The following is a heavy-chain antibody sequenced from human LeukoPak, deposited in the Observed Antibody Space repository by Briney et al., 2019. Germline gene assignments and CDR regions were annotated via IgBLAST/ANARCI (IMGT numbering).Heavy chain of an antibody. CDR1: GGSISSYY. D-gene: IGHD3-22*01. V-gene: IGHV4-59*01. CDR3: ARTRGYYESSGFDY. Sequence: SETLSLTCTVSGGSISSYYWSWIRQPPGKGLEWIGHIYYTGSTNYNPSLKSRVTISVDTSKNQFSLKLSSVTAADTAVFYCARTRGYYESSGFDYWGQGTLVTVSS. CDR2: IYYTGST. J-gene: IGHJ4*02.